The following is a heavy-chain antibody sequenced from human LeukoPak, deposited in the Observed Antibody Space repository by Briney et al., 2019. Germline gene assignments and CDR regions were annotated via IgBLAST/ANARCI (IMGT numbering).Heavy chain of an antibody. Sequence: GGSLRLSCAASGFTFSSYWMSWVRQAPGKGLEWVANIKQDGSEKYYVDSVKGRFTISRDNAKNSLYLQMNSLRAEDTAVYYCARDVEHNGVAGCGYWGQGALVTVSS. CDR1: GFTFSSYW. CDR3: ARDVEHNGVAGCGY. CDR2: IKQDGSEK. V-gene: IGHV3-7*01. J-gene: IGHJ4*02. D-gene: IGHD6-19*01.